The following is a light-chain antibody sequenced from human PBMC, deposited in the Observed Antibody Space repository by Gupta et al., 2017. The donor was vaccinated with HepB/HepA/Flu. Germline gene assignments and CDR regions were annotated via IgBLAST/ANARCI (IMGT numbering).Light chain of an antibody. J-gene: IGKJ3*01. CDR2: SAS. Sequence: DIQVTQFPSSLSASVGDRVTITCRTTQPINSFFNWYQHRPGRAPKLLTYSASVLQIGVPSRFSGSGSATEFTIPLRGLLPEDFATFYCPESYTNFFT. CDR1: QPINSF. CDR3: PESYTNFFT. V-gene: IGKV1-39*01.